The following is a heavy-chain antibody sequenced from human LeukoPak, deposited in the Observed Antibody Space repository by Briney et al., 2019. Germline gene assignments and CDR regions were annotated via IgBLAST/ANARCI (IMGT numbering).Heavy chain of an antibody. J-gene: IGHJ4*02. CDR2: IIPIFGTA. Sequence: SVKVSCKASGGTFSSYSITWVRQAPGQGLEWMGGIIPIFGTANYAQKFQGRVMITTDESTSTAYMELSSLRPEDTAVYYCARDSVPSQTMIVIPDYWGQGTLVTVSS. CDR1: GGTFSSYS. D-gene: IGHD3-22*01. CDR3: ARDSVPSQTMIVIPDY. V-gene: IGHV1-69*05.